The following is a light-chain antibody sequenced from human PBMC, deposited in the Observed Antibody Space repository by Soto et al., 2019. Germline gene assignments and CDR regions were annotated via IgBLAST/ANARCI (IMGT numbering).Light chain of an antibody. CDR2: EAS. J-gene: IGKJ1*01. V-gene: IGKV2D-29*01. CDR3: MQGTQFPRT. CDR1: QILLHSDGHTY. Sequence: EIVLTQTPLSLSVTPGQPASISCKSSQILLHSDGHTYLYWYLQRPGQPPQALMYEASNRFSGVPDRFSGSGSGTDFTLKISRVEADDVGVYYCMQGTQFPRTFGQGTKADI.